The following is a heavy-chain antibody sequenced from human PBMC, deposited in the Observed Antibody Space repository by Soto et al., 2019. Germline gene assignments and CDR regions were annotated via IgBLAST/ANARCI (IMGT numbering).Heavy chain of an antibody. Sequence: QIQLVQSGPEVKKPGASMKVSCKAYDFSFTSHGISWVRQAPGQGLEWMGWISLYNGNTNYAQQFQGRVTMTTDTSTSTAYMELRSLRADDTAMYFCAIYHLELFRFDYWGQGTLVNVSS. CDR3: AIYHLELFRFDY. J-gene: IGHJ4*02. D-gene: IGHD2-2*01. CDR2: ISLYNGNT. CDR1: DFSFTSHG. V-gene: IGHV1-18*04.